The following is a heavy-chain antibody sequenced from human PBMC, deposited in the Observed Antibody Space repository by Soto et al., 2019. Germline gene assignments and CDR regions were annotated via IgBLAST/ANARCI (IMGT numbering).Heavy chain of an antibody. CDR1: GFTFSDYY. CDR2: ISSSGSNM. V-gene: IGHV3-11*01. CDR3: ARDPRSGSTAWGYYFDY. J-gene: IGHJ4*02. Sequence: QVQLVESGGGLVQPGESLRISCAASGFTFSDYYMSWIRQAPGKGLEWISYISSSGSNMYYADSVKGRFNISRDNATNSLYLQMASLRYDDTDVYHCARDPRSGSTAWGYYFDYWGQGILVTVSS. D-gene: IGHD3-10*01.